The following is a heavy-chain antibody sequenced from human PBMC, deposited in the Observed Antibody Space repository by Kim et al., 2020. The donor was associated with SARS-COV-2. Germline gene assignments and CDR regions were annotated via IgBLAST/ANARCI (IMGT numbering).Heavy chain of an antibody. D-gene: IGHD3-10*01. CDR1: GGSISSYY. CDR3: ARGSGGELLAA. CDR2: IYYSGST. V-gene: IGHV4-59*01. J-gene: IGHJ4*02. Sequence: GSLSLTCTVSGGSISSYYWSWIRQPPGKGLEWIGYIYYSGSTNYNPSLKSRVTISVDTSKNQFSLKLSSVTAADTAVYYCARGSGGELLAAWGQGTLVTVSS.